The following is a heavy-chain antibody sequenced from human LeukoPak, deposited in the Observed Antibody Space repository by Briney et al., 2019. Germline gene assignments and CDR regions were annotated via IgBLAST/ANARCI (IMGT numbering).Heavy chain of an antibody. CDR3: TTDLSELDDSGYYAKHFHH. CDR2: IKSKTDGGTI. D-gene: IGHD3-22*01. J-gene: IGHJ1*01. CDR1: GFTFSKVW. Sequence: GGSLRLSCAASGFTFSKVWMSWVRQAPGKGLEWVGRIKSKTDGGTIDYAAPVKGRFTISRDDSKDTLFLQMNNLKTEDTAVYYCTTDLSELDDSGYYAKHFHHWGQGTLVSVSS. V-gene: IGHV3-15*01.